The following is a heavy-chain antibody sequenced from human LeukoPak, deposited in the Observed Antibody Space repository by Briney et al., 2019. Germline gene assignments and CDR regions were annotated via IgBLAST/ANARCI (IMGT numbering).Heavy chain of an antibody. CDR2: ISSSGSTI. J-gene: IGHJ4*02. D-gene: IGHD3-10*01. Sequence: GGYLRLSGAASGFTFSSYEMNWVRQAPGKGLEWVSYISSSGSTIYYADSVKGRFTISRDNAKNTLYLQMNSLRAEDTAVYYCARERGGRGMNYYFDYWGQGTLVTVSS. CDR1: GFTFSSYE. CDR3: ARERGGRGMNYYFDY. V-gene: IGHV3-48*03.